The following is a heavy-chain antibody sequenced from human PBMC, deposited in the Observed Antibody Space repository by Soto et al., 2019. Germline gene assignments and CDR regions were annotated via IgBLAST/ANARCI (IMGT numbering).Heavy chain of an antibody. CDR1: GDSVTRSNW. Sequence: SETLSLTCTVSGDSVTRSNWWSWVRQSPGKGLEWIGEIYHSGNTKYNPSLKSRITMSVDKSKNQFSLKMTSVTAADTAVYYCATSGWNEDFYYYYGMDVWGQGTTVTASS. J-gene: IGHJ6*02. CDR2: IYHSGNT. V-gene: IGHV4-4*02. CDR3: ATSGWNEDFYYYYGMDV. D-gene: IGHD6-19*01.